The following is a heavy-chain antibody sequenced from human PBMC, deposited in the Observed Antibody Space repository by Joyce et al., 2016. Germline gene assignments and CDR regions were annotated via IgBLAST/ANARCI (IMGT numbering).Heavy chain of an antibody. Sequence: QVQLVESGGGVVQPGRSLRLSCAASGFTFSNYGMHWVRQAPGKGLELGAVIANDGNKKYYADSVKGRFTISRDNSKNTLYLQMNSLRAEDTAVYYCAKRYDYVDYWGQGTLVTVSS. CDR1: GFTFSNYG. CDR2: IANDGNKK. J-gene: IGHJ4*02. CDR3: AKRYDYVDY. D-gene: IGHD3-16*01. V-gene: IGHV3-30*18.